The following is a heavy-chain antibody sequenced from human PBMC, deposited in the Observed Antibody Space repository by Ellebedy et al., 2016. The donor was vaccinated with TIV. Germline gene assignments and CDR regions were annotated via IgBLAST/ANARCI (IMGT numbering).Heavy chain of an antibody. Sequence: ASVKVSXXASGYTFTSYGISWVRQAPGQGLEWMGWISAYNGNTNYAQKLQGRVTMTTDTSTSTAYMELRSLRSDDTAVYYCARGRTVRWLVREGISNWFDPWGQGTLVTVSS. V-gene: IGHV1-18*04. J-gene: IGHJ5*02. CDR2: ISAYNGNT. CDR1: GYTFTSYG. D-gene: IGHD6-19*01. CDR3: ARGRTVRWLVREGISNWFDP.